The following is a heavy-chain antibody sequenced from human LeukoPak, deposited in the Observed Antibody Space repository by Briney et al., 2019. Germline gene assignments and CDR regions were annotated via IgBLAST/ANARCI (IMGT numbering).Heavy chain of an antibody. V-gene: IGHV1-69*04. J-gene: IGHJ6*02. CDR3: AREWTGDSYDYYYGMDV. D-gene: IGHD5-18*01. CDR2: IIPSFGIA. CDR1: GGTFSGYA. Sequence: SVKVSCKASGGTFSGYAISWVRQPPGQGLEWMGRIIPSFGIANYAQKFHGRVTITADKSTSTAYMELSSLRSEDTAVYYCAREWTGDSYDYYYGMDVWGQGTTVTVSS.